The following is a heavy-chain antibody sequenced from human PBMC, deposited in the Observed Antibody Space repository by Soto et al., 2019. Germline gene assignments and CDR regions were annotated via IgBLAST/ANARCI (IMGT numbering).Heavy chain of an antibody. J-gene: IGHJ4*02. Sequence: SETLSLTCAVYGGSFSGYYWSWIRQPPGKGLEWIGEINHSGSTNYSPSLKGRVTISVDTSKNQFSLKLSSVTAADTAVYYCARNCSTTSCQIWGFDYWGQGTLVTVSS. V-gene: IGHV4-34*01. CDR3: ARNCSTTSCQIWGFDY. CDR1: GGSFSGYY. CDR2: INHSGST. D-gene: IGHD2-2*01.